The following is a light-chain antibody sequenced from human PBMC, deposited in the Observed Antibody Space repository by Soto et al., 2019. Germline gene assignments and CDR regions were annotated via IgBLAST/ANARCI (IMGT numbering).Light chain of an antibody. CDR3: QQYNNRKT. V-gene: IGKV3-15*01. CDR2: DTS. CDR1: QSVRSD. Sequence: EIVMTQSPATLSVSPGERATLSCRASQSVRSDLAWYQQKPGQAPRLLIYDTSTRATGIPTRFSGSGSGTEFTLTISRVQSEDFAVYYCQQYNNRKTFGQGTKVEIK. J-gene: IGKJ1*01.